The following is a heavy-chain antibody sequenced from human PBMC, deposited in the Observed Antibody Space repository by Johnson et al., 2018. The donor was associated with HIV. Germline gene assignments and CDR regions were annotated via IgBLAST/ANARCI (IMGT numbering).Heavy chain of an antibody. CDR2: ISYDGSNK. Sequence: QMQLVESGGGVVQPGRSLRLSCAASGFTFSSYAMHWVRQAPGKGLEWVAVISYDGSNKYYADSVKGRFTISRDNTKNTLYLQMNSLRAEDTAVYYCARGDIVVVPAATRAQDAFDIWGQGTMVTVSS. J-gene: IGHJ3*02. D-gene: IGHD2-2*01. CDR3: ARGDIVVVPAATRAQDAFDI. V-gene: IGHV3-30*04. CDR1: GFTFSSYA.